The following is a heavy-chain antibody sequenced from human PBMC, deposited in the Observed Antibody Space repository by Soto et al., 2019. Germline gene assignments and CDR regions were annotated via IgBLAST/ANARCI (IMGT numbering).Heavy chain of an antibody. D-gene: IGHD3-3*01. CDR2: IIPIFGTA. CDR3: ARVIRDYDFWSGPAPNWFDP. Sequence: ASVKVSCKASGGTFSSYAISWVRQAPGQGLEWMGGIIPIFGTANYAQKFQGRVTITADESTSTAYMELSSLRSEDTAVYYCARVIRDYDFWSGPAPNWFDPWGQGTLVTVSS. V-gene: IGHV1-69*13. J-gene: IGHJ5*02. CDR1: GGTFSSYA.